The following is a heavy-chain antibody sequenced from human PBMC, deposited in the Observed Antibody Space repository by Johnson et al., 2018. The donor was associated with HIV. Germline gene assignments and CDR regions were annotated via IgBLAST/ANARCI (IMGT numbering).Heavy chain of an antibody. J-gene: IGHJ3*02. V-gene: IGHV3-30*02. CDR2: IRDDGSNK. CDR1: GFTFDDYA. D-gene: IGHD6-19*01. CDR3: AKDGPYSSGIDASDI. Sequence: VQLVESGGGVVQPGGSLRLSCAASGFTFDDYAMHWVRQAPGKGLEWVAFIRDDGSNKHYVDSVKGRFTISRDNSKNTLYLEMNSLRGEDTALYYCAKDGPYSSGIDASDIWGQGAMVIVSP.